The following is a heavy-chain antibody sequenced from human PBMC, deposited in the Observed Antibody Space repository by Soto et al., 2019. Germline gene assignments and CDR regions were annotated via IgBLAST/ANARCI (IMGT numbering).Heavy chain of an antibody. CDR1: GGSISAYY. D-gene: IGHD2-15*01. CDR2: ISYSGTT. V-gene: IGHV4-59*01. Sequence: PATLSLTCNFSGGSISAYYLMWILQPPGKGLEWIGYISYSGTTNYSPSLENRVTISIDTSKKQLSLRLSSVTIADTAVYYCARRGVEYCSGPLPQGAYWGKGTLVTVSA. J-gene: IGHJ4*02. CDR3: ARRGVEYCSGPLPQGAY.